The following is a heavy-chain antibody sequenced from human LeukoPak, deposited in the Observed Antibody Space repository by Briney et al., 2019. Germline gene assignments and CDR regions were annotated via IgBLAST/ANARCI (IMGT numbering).Heavy chain of an antibody. J-gene: IGHJ4*02. CDR3: AREVPYDTSVYYQPFDF. Sequence: SETLSLTCTVSGGSISSSRNYWGCIRQPPGKGLEWIGYIYYSGSTNYNPSLKSRVTISVDTSKNQFSLKLSSVTAADTAVYYCAREVPYDTSVYYQPFDFWGQGTLVTVSS. CDR1: GGSISSSRNY. V-gene: IGHV4-61*01. D-gene: IGHD3-22*01. CDR2: IYYSGST.